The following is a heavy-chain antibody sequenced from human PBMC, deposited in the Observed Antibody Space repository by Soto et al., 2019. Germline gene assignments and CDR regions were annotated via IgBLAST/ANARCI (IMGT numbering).Heavy chain of an antibody. V-gene: IGHV1-69*02. J-gene: IGHJ4*02. CDR3: ARMVYDSSGYPKPYYFDY. CDR1: GGTFSSYT. D-gene: IGHD3-22*01. Sequence: SVKVSCKASGGTFSSYTISWVRQAPGQGLEWMGRIIPILGIANYAQKFQGRVTITADESTSTAYMELSSLRSEDTAVYYCARMVYDSSGYPKPYYFDYWGQGTLVTGSS. CDR2: IIPILGIA.